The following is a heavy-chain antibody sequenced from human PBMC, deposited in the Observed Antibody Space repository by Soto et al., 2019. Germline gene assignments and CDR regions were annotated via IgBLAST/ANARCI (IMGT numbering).Heavy chain of an antibody. J-gene: IGHJ4*02. CDR2: IIPIFGTA. V-gene: IGHV1-69*01. CDR3: ARAPSYYDILTGYYNYYFDY. CDR1: GGTFSSYA. D-gene: IGHD3-9*01. Sequence: QVQLVQSGAEVKKPGSSVKVSCKASGGTFSSYAISWVRQAPGQGPEWMGGIIPIFGTANYAQKFQGRVTITADESTSTAYMELSSLRSEDTAVYYCARAPSYYDILTGYYNYYFDYWGQGTLVTVSS.